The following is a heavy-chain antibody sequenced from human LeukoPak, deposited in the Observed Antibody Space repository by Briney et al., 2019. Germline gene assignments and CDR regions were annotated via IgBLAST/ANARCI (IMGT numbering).Heavy chain of an antibody. CDR2: IYYSGST. J-gene: IGHJ5*02. CDR3: ARQVVIAIGGGDWFDP. CDR1: GGSISSSSYY. Sequence: SETLSLTCTVSGGSISSSSYYWGWIRQPPGKGLEWIGSIYYSGSTYYNPSLKSRVTISVDTSKNQFSLKPSSVTAADTAVYYCARQVVIAIGGGDWFDPWGQGTLVTVSS. V-gene: IGHV4-39*01. D-gene: IGHD2-21*01.